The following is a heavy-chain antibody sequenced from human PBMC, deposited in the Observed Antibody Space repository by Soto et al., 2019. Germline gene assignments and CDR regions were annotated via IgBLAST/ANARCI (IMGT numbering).Heavy chain of an antibody. Sequence: SETLSLTCAVYGGSFSGYYWSWIRQPPGKGLEWIGEINHSGSTNYNPSLKSRVTISLDTSKNQFSLKLSSVTAADTAVYYCARDWIHNWFDPWGQGTLVTVSS. J-gene: IGHJ5*02. CDR2: INHSGST. CDR1: GGSFSGYY. V-gene: IGHV4-34*01. CDR3: ARDWIHNWFDP. D-gene: IGHD2-2*03.